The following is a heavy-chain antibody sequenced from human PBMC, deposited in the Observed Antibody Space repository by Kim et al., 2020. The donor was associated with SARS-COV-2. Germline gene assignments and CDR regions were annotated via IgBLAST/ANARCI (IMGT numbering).Heavy chain of an antibody. J-gene: IGHJ6*02. CDR3: ASPDFITMVRRAWYYGMDV. D-gene: IGHD3-10*01. Sequence: RFTISRDNAKNSLYLQMNSLRAEDTAVYYCASPDFITMVRRAWYYGMDVWGQGTTVTVSS. V-gene: IGHV3-11*01.